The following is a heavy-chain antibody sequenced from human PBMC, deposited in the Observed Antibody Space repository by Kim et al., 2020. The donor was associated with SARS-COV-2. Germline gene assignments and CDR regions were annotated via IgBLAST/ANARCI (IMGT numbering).Heavy chain of an antibody. D-gene: IGHD3-10*01. CDR1: GGSVSGGGYY. Sequence: SETLSLTCTVSGGSVSGGGYYWNWIRQPPGKGLEWIGYTPKNGNSYYNPSLRSRVTISVDTSKSQFSLKLSSLTPADTAVYFCARSKITDAWYWADYWGQGTLVTVSS. J-gene: IGHJ4*02. V-gene: IGHV4-61*08. CDR3: ARSKITDAWYWADY. CDR2: TPKNGNS.